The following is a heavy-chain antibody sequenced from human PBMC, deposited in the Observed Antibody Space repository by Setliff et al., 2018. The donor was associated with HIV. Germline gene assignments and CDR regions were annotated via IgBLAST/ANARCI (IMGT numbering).Heavy chain of an antibody. Sequence: HPGGSLRLSCAASGLTFSSSWMTWVRQAPGRGLEYVAGMNRDGSEKGYADSVKGRFSISRDNAKNSLYLQMSSLRTEDTAVYFCARDPAFGAFDIWGQGTMVTVSS. J-gene: IGHJ3*02. D-gene: IGHD3-10*01. CDR3: ARDPAFGAFDI. V-gene: IGHV3-7*04. CDR1: GLTFSSSW. CDR2: MNRDGSEK.